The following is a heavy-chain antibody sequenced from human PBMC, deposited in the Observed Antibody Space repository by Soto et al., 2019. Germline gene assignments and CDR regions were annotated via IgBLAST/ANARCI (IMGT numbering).Heavy chain of an antibody. D-gene: IGHD2-15*01. J-gene: IGHJ1*01. CDR3: AKGICSGGSCYSSPEYFQH. CDR2: ISGSGGST. CDR1: GFTFSSYA. V-gene: IGHV3-23*01. Sequence: GGSLRLSCAASGFTFSSYAMSWVRQAPGKGLEWVSAISGSGGSTYYADSVKGRFTISRDNSKNTLYLQMNSLRAEDTAVYYCAKGICSGGSCYSSPEYFQHWGQGTLVTVSS.